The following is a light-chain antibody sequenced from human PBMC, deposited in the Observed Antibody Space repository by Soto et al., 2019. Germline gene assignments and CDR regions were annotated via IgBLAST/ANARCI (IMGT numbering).Light chain of an antibody. J-gene: IGKJ4*01. CDR2: DAS. CDR1: QSVGGR. V-gene: IGKV3-11*01. CDR3: QQRASWPLT. Sequence: EIELTQSPATLSLSPGERATLSCRASQSVGGRLGWYQQKPGRAPRLLIYDASIRATGIPSRFSGSGSGTDFILTISSLEPEDFAVYYCQQRASWPLTFGGGTRVEIK.